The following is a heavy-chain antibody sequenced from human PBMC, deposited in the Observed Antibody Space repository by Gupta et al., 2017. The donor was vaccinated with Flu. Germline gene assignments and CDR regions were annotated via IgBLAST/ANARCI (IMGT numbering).Heavy chain of an antibody. D-gene: IGHD5-18*01. CDR2: INSDGSST. Sequence: EVQLVESGGGLVQPGGSLRLSCAASGFTFSIYWMHWVRQAPGKGLVWVSRINSDGSSTTYADSVKGRFTISRDNAKNTLDLQMNSLRAEDTAVYYCARATHGDSYGYGWFDPWGQGTLVTVSS. V-gene: IGHV3-74*01. CDR3: ARATHGDSYGYGWFDP. CDR1: GFTFSIYW. J-gene: IGHJ5*02.